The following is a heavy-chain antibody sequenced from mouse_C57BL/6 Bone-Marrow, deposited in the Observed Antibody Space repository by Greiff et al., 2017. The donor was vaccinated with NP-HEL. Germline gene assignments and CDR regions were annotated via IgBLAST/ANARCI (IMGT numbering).Heavy chain of an antibody. Sequence: EVKLVESGGGLVQPGGSLKLSCAASGFTFSDYYMYWVRQTPEKRLGWVAYISNGGGSTYYPDTVKGRFTISRDNAKNTLYLQMSRLKSEDTAMYYCARHLDSSGYDWFAYWGQGTLVTVSA. D-gene: IGHD3-2*02. CDR3: ARHLDSSGYDWFAY. J-gene: IGHJ3*01. CDR1: GFTFSDYY. V-gene: IGHV5-12*01. CDR2: ISNGGGST.